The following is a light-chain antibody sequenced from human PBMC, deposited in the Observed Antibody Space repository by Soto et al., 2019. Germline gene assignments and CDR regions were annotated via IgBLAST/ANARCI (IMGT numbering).Light chain of an antibody. J-gene: IGKJ3*01. CDR1: ESVGSPN. CDR2: DVS. V-gene: IGKV3-20*01. CDR3: QHYGSSPRT. Sequence: EVVLTQSPATLSLSPGEGATLSCRASESVGSPNLAWYQQKPGQAPRLIFYDVSRRATGVPDRFSGSGSGADFTLTIIRLGPKNFAVYYGQHYGSSPRTFGPGTKVDSK.